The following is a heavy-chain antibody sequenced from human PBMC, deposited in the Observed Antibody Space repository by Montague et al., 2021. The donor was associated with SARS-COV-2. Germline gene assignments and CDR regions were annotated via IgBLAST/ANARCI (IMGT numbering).Heavy chain of an antibody. J-gene: IGHJ6*02. CDR1: GGSVSSGSFY. CDR2: IYYTGSS. CDR3: ASLRGSAEILTAFQGDSYFYGMDV. Sequence: SETLSLTCTVSGGSVSSGSFYWSWIRQPPGKGLELIGYIYYTGSSNYNPSLKSRVTISVDTPKNQFSLKLSSVTAADTAVYYCASLRGSAEILTAFQGDSYFYGMDVWGQGTTVTVSS. D-gene: IGHD3-9*01. V-gene: IGHV4-61*01.